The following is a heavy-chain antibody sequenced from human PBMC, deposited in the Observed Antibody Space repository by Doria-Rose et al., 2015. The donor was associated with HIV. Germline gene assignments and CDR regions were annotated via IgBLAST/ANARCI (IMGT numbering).Heavy chain of an antibody. CDR3: ARMGSYRELDY. CDR1: VASVSSRGYY. J-gene: IGHJ4*02. CDR2: TYYTGTS. D-gene: IGHD3-3*01. Sequence: LWESGPGLVKPSETLSLTCRVSVASVSSRGYYWNWIRQVPGKGLESLGYTYYTGTSDYSPSLKSRLNMAVDTSKNQFSLKLSFVTVADTAVYYCARMGSYRELDYWGQGAPGIVSA. V-gene: IGHV4-31*03.